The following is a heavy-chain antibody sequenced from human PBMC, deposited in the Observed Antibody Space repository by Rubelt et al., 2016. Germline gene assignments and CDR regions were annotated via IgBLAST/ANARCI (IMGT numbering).Heavy chain of an antibody. V-gene: IGHV6-1*01. D-gene: IGHD1-1*01. CDR2: TYYRSKWYT. CDR3: ATQQNGY. CDR1: GDSDSSNSAA. Sequence: QVQLQQSGPGLVKTSQTLSLTCAISGDSDSSNSAAWHWIRQSPSRGLEWLGRTYYRSKWYTDYAVTRKGRITNKTDTSKNQFSLQLNSVTPEDTAVYYCATQQNGYWGQGTLVTVSS. J-gene: IGHJ4*02.